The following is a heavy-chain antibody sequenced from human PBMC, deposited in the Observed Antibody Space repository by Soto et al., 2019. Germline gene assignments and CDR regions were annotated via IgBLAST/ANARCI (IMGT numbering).Heavy chain of an antibody. V-gene: IGHV1-18*01. CDR1: GYTFTTYG. CDR3: ARQQWLYYYYGMDV. Sequence: QVQLVQSGAEVKKPGASVKVSCKASGYTFTTYGISWVRQAPGQGLEWMGWISAYNGNTNYAQKSKGRVTMTTDTSTSTAYMELRSLRSDDTAVYYCARQQWLYYYYGMDVWGQGTTVTVSS. CDR2: ISAYNGNT. J-gene: IGHJ6*02. D-gene: IGHD6-19*01.